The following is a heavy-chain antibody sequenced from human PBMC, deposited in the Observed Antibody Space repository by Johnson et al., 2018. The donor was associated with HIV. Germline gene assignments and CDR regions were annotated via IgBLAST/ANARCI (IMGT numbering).Heavy chain of an antibody. CDR1: GFTFSNYG. V-gene: IGHV3-30*02. CDR2: IRYDGDIT. D-gene: IGHD5-24*01. CDR3: AKDPEEMATRGDAFDI. J-gene: IGHJ3*02. Sequence: VLLVESGGGVVQPGRSLRLSCAASGFTFSNYGMHWVRQAPGKGLEWVAFIRYDGDITYYVDSVKHRFTSSIDNSKNTLYLQMNSLRAEDTAVHYCAKDPEEMATRGDAFDIWGPGTVVTVSS.